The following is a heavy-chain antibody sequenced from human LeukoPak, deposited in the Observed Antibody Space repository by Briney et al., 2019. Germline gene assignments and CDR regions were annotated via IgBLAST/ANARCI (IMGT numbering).Heavy chain of an antibody. D-gene: IGHD6-6*01. Sequence: GASVKVSCKASGYTFTSYYMHWVRQAPGQGLEWMGIINPSGGSTSYAQKFQGRVTMTRDMSTSTVYMALSSLRSEDTAVYYCARDGDLEYSSSSALTYYFDYWGQGTLVTVSS. CDR2: INPSGGST. CDR1: GYTFTSYY. CDR3: ARDGDLEYSSSSALTYYFDY. V-gene: IGHV1-46*01. J-gene: IGHJ4*02.